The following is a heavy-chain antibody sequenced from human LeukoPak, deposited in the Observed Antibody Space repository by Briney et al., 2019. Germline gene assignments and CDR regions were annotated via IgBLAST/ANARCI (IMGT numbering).Heavy chain of an antibody. CDR2: IYYSGST. J-gene: IGHJ4*02. V-gene: IGHV4-59*01. Sequence: GSLRLSCAASGFTFSSYAMSWVRQASGKGLEWIGYIYYSGSTNYNPSLKSRVTISVDTSKNQFSLRLSSVTAADTAVYYCARDLSSDYYFDYWGQGTLVTVSS. CDR3: ARDLSSDYYFDY. CDR1: GFTFSSYA. D-gene: IGHD3-16*02.